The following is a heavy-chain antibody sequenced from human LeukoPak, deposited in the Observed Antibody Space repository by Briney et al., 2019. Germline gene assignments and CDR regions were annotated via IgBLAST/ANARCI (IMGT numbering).Heavy chain of an antibody. J-gene: IGHJ4*02. CDR2: ISYDGSNK. Sequence: AGRSLRLSCAASGFTFSSYGMHWVRQAPGKGLEWVAVISYDGSNKYYADSVKGRFTISRDNSKNTLYLQMNSLRAEDTAVYYCAKDQGTYSSSFYWGQGTLVTVSS. CDR3: AKDQGTYSSSFY. CDR1: GFTFSSYG. D-gene: IGHD6-6*01. V-gene: IGHV3-30*18.